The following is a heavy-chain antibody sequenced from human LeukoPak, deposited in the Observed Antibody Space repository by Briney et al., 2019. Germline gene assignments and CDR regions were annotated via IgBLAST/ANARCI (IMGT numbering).Heavy chain of an antibody. CDR3: AREGVGATSYYYYMDV. CDR1: GYTFTSYY. Sequence: ASVKVSCKASGYTFTSYYMHWVRQAPGQGLEWMGIINPSGGSTSYAQKFQGRVTMTRDTSISTAYMELSRLRSDDTAVYYCAREGVGATSYYYYMDVWGKGTTVTVSS. CDR2: INPSGGST. J-gene: IGHJ6*03. D-gene: IGHD1-26*01. V-gene: IGHV1-46*01.